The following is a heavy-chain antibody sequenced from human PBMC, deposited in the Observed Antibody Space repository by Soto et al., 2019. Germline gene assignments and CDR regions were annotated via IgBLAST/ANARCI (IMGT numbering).Heavy chain of an antibody. CDR1: GYSFTNYW. Sequence: EVQLVQSGEEVKKPGESLKISCKGSGYSFTNYWIGWVRQMPGKGLEWMGIIYPGDSDTRYSPSFQGQVTISADKSISTAYLQWSSLKASDAAMYYCARAMVRGKNYYGVDVWGQGTTVTVSS. CDR2: IYPGDSDT. D-gene: IGHD3-10*01. CDR3: ARAMVRGKNYYGVDV. V-gene: IGHV5-51*01. J-gene: IGHJ6*02.